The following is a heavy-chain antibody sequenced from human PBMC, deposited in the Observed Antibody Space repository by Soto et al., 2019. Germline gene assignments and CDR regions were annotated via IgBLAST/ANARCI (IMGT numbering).Heavy chain of an antibody. CDR2: FDNSDGRT. CDR1: GFTFSSYA. D-gene: IGHD6-19*01. Sequence: GGSLRLSCAASGFTFSSYAMNWVRQAPGKGLGWVSTFDNSDGRTYHPDSVKGRFTISTDNSKNTLYLRMNSLRAEDTTVYYCARGRYSSGWYGFDYWGQGTLVTVSS. J-gene: IGHJ4*02. V-gene: IGHV3-23*01. CDR3: ARGRYSSGWYGFDY.